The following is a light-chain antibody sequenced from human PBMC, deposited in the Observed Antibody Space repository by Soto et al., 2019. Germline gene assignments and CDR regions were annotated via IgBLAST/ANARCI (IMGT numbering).Light chain of an antibody. CDR1: SSDVGSYNL. J-gene: IGLJ1*01. CDR3: ISYKTDDTFV. CDR2: EGD. Sequence: QSALTQPASVSGSSGQSITISCTGTSSDVGSYNLVSWHQQHPGKAPKLIIYEGDKRPSGVSNRFSGSKAGDTASLTISGLQADDESEYFCISYKTDDTFVFGGGTKLTVL. V-gene: IGLV2-14*02.